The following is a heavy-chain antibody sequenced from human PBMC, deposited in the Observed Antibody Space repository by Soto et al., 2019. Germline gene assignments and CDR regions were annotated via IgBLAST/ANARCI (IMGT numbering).Heavy chain of an antibody. CDR1: GFTFDDYT. J-gene: IGHJ6*02. D-gene: IGHD7-27*01. CDR2: ISWDGGST. V-gene: IGHV3-43*01. CDR3: AKGIRLDGDRNYYYGMDV. Sequence: EVQLVESGGVVVQPGGSLRLSCAASGFTFDDYTMHWVRQAPGKGLEWVSLISWDGGSTYYADSVKGRFTISRDNSKNSPYLQMNSLRTEDTALYYCAKGIRLDGDRNYYYGMDVWGQGTTVTVSS.